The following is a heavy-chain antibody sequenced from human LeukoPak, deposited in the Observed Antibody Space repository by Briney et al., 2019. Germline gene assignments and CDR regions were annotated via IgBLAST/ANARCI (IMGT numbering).Heavy chain of an antibody. Sequence: GGSLRLSCAASGFTFSSYAMNWVRQAPGKGLEWVSGISGSGGSTYHADSVKGRFTISRDNSKNTLYLQMNSLRAEDTAVYYCAKGNYYYRSGSYYQPDAFDIWGQGTMVTVSS. J-gene: IGHJ3*02. CDR1: GFTFSSYA. D-gene: IGHD3-10*01. CDR2: ISGSGGST. CDR3: AKGNYYYRSGSYYQPDAFDI. V-gene: IGHV3-23*01.